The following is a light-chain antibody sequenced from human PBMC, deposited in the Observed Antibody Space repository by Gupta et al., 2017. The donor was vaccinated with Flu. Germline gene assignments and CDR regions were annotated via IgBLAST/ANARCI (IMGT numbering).Light chain of an antibody. CDR2: KDS. J-gene: IGLJ2*01. Sequence: KTTTITCSGDDCDNKYVCWHHQNPGQDLWLFLYKDSNRTAGIPDRFSGYNSGTTATLTIRGTEAMDEDEYDCQAWDGSTVVFGGGTKLTGL. CDR3: QAWDGSTVV. CDR1: DCDNKY. V-gene: IGLV3-1*01.